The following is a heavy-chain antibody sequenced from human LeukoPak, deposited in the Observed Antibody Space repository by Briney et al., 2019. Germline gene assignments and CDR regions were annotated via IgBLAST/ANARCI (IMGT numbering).Heavy chain of an antibody. J-gene: IGHJ4*02. CDR1: GFTFSNYW. Sequence: GGSLRLSCAASGFTFSNYWMTWVRQAPGKGLELVANIKQDGSEKYYVDSVKGRFTISRDNAKNSLYLQMSSLRAEDTAVYYCARNQRRLDYWGQGTLVTVSS. CDR2: IKQDGSEK. CDR3: ARNQRRLDY. V-gene: IGHV3-7*01. D-gene: IGHD1-14*01.